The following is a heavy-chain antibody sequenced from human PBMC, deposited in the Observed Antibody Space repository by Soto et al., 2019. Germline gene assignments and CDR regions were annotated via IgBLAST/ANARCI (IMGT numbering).Heavy chain of an antibody. CDR2: TYYRSKWYN. J-gene: IGHJ3*02. CDR1: GDSVSSNSAA. V-gene: IGHV6-1*01. Sequence: SQTLSLTCTISGDSVSSNSAAWNWIRQSPSRGLEWLGRTYYRSKWYNDYAVSVKSRITINPDTSKNQFSLQLNSVTPEDTAVYYCARSGLRFLEWSFDIWGQGTMVTVSS. D-gene: IGHD3-3*01. CDR3: ARSGLRFLEWSFDI.